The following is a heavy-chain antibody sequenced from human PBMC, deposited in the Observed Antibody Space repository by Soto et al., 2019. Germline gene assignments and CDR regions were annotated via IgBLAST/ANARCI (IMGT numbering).Heavy chain of an antibody. CDR3: AREAV. CDR1: GFTFSGYW. V-gene: IGHV3-7*05. J-gene: IGHJ6*02. Sequence: EVQLVESGGGLVQPGGSLRLSCAASGFTFSGYWMSWVRQAPGKGLEWVANIKQDGSEQFYVDSVKGRFTISRDNAKNSLYLQRNSLRAEDTAVYYCAREAVWGQGNTVTVSS. CDR2: IKQDGSEQ.